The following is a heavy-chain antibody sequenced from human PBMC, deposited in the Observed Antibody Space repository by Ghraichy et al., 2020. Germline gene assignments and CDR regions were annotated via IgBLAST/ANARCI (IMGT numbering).Heavy chain of an antibody. CDR1: GGSFSGYY. CDR2: INHSGST. V-gene: IGHV4-34*01. Sequence: ETLSLTCAVYGGSFSGYYWSWIRQPPGKGLEWIGEINHSGSTNYNPSLKSRVTISVDTSKNQFSLKLSSVTAADTAVYYCARLGRWTTRVDYWGQGTLVTVSS. J-gene: IGHJ4*02. CDR3: ARLGRWTTRVDY. D-gene: IGHD1-1*01.